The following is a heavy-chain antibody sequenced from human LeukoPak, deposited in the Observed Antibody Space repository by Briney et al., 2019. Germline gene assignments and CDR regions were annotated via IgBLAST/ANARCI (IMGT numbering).Heavy chain of an antibody. CDR2: ITGSGGNT. D-gene: IGHD3-9*01. Sequence: GASLRLSCAASGFTFSNYAMSWVRQAPGKGLDWVSAITGSGGNTYYADSVEGRFTISRDNSKNTLYLQMNSLRAEDTAVYYCAKWGDYDVLTGYYVSDYWGQGALVTVSS. CDR3: AKWGDYDVLTGYYVSDY. V-gene: IGHV3-23*01. J-gene: IGHJ4*02. CDR1: GFTFSNYA.